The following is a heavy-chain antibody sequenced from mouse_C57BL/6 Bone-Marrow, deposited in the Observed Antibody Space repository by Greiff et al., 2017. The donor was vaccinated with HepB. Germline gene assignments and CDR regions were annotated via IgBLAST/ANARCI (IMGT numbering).Heavy chain of an antibody. CDR2: INYDGSST. J-gene: IGHJ2*01. CDR3: AREEELGLDY. CDR1: GFTFSDYY. Sequence: EVQLVESEGGLVQPGSSMKLSCTASGFTFSDYYMAWVRQVPEKGLEWVANINYDGSSTYYLDSLKSRFIISRDNAKNILYLQMSSLKSEDTATYYCAREEELGLDYWGQGTTLTVSS. D-gene: IGHD4-1*01. V-gene: IGHV5-16*01.